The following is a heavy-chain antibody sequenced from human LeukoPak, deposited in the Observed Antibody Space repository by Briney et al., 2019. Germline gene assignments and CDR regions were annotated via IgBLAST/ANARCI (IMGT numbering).Heavy chain of an antibody. V-gene: IGHV4-34*01. D-gene: IGHD2-2*01. CDR1: GGSFSGYY. CDR3: ARRGYCSSTSCYGFDY. J-gene: IGHJ4*02. CDR2: INHSGST. Sequence: SETLSLTCAVYGGSFSGYYWSWTRQPPGKGLEWIGEINHSGSTNYNPSLKSRVTISVDTSKNQFSLKLSSVTAADTAVYYCARRGYCSSTSCYGFDYWGQGTLVTVSS.